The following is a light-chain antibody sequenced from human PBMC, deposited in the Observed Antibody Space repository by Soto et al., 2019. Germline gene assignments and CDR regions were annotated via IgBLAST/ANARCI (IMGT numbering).Light chain of an antibody. CDR3: QQRSNWPPT. Sequence: EIVLTQSPATLSLSPGERATLSCRASQSVSSDLAWYQQKPGQAPRLLIYDASNRATGIPARFSGSGSGTDFTLTISSLDPEDFAVYYCQQRSNWPPTFGPGTKVAIK. CDR2: DAS. CDR1: QSVSSD. J-gene: IGKJ3*01. V-gene: IGKV3-11*01.